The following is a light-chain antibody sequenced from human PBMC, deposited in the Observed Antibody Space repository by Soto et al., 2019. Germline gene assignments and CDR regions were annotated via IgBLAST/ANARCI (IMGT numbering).Light chain of an antibody. J-gene: IGKJ1*01. CDR2: KAS. Sequence: VLTQSPLSLSVTLGQPAAISCRSSQSLVYSDGNTYLNWFQQRPGQSPRRLIYKASERDSGVPDRFSGSRSGTDFALSISRVEAGDVGLYCCMQRITFTFGLGTRVEI. CDR3: MQRITFT. V-gene: IGKV2-30*01. CDR1: QSLVYSDGNTY.